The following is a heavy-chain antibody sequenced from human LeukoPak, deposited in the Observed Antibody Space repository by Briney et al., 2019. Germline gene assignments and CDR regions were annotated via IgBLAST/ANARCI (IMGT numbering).Heavy chain of an antibody. V-gene: IGHV4-59*01. CDR1: GGSISSYY. D-gene: IGHD2-15*01. CDR3: ARVSGCSGGSCYSPSYYYYCYMDV. CDR2: IYYSGST. J-gene: IGHJ6*03. Sequence: SETLSLTCTVSGGSISSYYWSWIRQPPGKGLEWIGYIYYSGSTNYNPSLKSRVTISVDTSKNQFSLRLSSVTAADTAVYYCARVSGCSGGSCYSPSYYYYCYMDVWGKGTTVTVSS.